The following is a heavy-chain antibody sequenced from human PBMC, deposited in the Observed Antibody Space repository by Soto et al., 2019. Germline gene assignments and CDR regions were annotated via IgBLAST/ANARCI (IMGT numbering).Heavy chain of an antibody. CDR1: GGSFSGYY. CDR2: INHSGST. J-gene: IGHJ6*02. Sequence: KTSETLSLTCAVYGGSFSGYYWSWIRQPPGKGLEWIGEINHSGSTNYNPSLKSRVTISVDTSKNQFSLKLSSVTAADTAVYYCARANLWYSSGWYGGRYYYYGMDVWGQGTTVTVSS. CDR3: ARANLWYSSGWYGGRYYYYGMDV. V-gene: IGHV4-34*01. D-gene: IGHD6-19*01.